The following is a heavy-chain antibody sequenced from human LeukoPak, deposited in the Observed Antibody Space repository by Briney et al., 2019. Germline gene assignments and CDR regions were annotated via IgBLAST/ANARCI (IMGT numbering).Heavy chain of an antibody. J-gene: IGHJ4*02. CDR3: ARGLIRYFASAY. Sequence: GGSLRLSCAASGFTFSSYAMTWVRQAPGKGLEWVSSISGSGGNTYYADSVKGRFTIPRDNSKNTLYLQMNSLRAEDTAVYYCARGLIRYFASAYWGQGTLVTVSS. V-gene: IGHV3-23*01. CDR2: ISGSGGNT. D-gene: IGHD3-9*01. CDR1: GFTFSSYA.